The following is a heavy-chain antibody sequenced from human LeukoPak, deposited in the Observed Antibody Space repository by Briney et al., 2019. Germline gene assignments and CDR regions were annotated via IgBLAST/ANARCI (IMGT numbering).Heavy chain of an antibody. CDR1: GYTFTIYY. D-gene: IGHD1-26*01. CDR2: INPSGGST. V-gene: IGHV1-46*01. Sequence: GASVKVSCKASGYTFTIYYMHWVRQAPGQGLEWMGIINPSGGSTSYAQKFQGRVTITADKSTSTAYMELSSLRSENTAVYYCARAGVEWELPFPLDYWGQGTLVTVSS. J-gene: IGHJ4*02. CDR3: ARAGVEWELPFPLDY.